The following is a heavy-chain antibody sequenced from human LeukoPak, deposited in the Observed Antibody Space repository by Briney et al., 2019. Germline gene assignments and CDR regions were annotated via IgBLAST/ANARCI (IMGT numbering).Heavy chain of an antibody. CDR2: IYYSGST. D-gene: IGHD6-19*01. CDR1: GGSISSSSYY. Sequence: SETLSLTCTVSGGSISSSSYYWGWIRQPPGKGLEWIGSIYYSGSTYYNPSLKSRVTISVDTSKNQFSLKLSSVITADTAVYYCASRGWSFDYWGQGTLVTVSS. J-gene: IGHJ4*02. CDR3: ASRGWSFDY. V-gene: IGHV4-39*01.